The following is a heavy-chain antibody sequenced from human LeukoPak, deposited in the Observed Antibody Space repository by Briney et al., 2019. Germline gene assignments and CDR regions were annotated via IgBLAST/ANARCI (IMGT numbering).Heavy chain of an antibody. CDR2: ISYDGSNK. D-gene: IGHD4-11*01. V-gene: IGHV3-30*01. J-gene: IGHJ4*02. CDR1: GFTFSSYA. CDR3: ASLYSNYVGY. Sequence: PGGSLRLSCAASGFTFSSYAMHWVRQAPGKGLEWVAVISYDGSNKYYADSMKGRFTISRDNSKNTLYLQMNSLRAEDTAVYYCASLYSNYVGYWGQGTLVTVSS.